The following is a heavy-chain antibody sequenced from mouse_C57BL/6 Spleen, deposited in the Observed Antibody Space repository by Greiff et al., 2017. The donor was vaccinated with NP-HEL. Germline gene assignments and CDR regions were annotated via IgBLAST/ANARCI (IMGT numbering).Heavy chain of an antibody. CDR3: ARSRYDYDYAMDY. CDR1: GFNIKDYY. J-gene: IGHJ4*01. Sequence: EVQLQQSGAELVKPGASVKLSCTASGFNIKDYYMHWVKQRTEQGLEWIGRIDPEDGETKYAPKFPGKATITADTSSNTAYLQLSSLTSEDTAVYYCARSRYDYDYAMDYWGQGTSVTVSS. V-gene: IGHV14-2*01. D-gene: IGHD2-4*01. CDR2: IDPEDGET.